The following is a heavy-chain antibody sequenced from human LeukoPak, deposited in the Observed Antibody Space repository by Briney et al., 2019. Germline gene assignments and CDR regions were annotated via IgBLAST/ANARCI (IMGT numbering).Heavy chain of an antibody. Sequence: SETLSLTCTVSGGSISSYYWSWIREPPGKGLEWSGYIYNSGSTNYIPSLKSRVTRSVDTSKNQFSLKLSSVTAADTAVYYCARRHSSGWYTPLDGYFDLWGRGTLVTVSS. D-gene: IGHD6-19*01. V-gene: IGHV4-59*01. CDR2: IYNSGST. CDR3: ARRHSSGWYTPLDGYFDL. J-gene: IGHJ2*01. CDR1: GGSISSYY.